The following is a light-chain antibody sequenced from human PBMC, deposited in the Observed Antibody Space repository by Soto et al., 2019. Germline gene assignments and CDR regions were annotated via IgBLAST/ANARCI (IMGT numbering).Light chain of an antibody. V-gene: IGKV3-20*01. CDR3: QQYGSSPPYT. CDR2: GAS. J-gene: IGKJ2*01. CDR1: HSVRSSY. Sequence: EIVLRQSPGTLSLSPGERATLSCRASHSVRSSYLAWYQQKPGQAPRLLIYGASSRATGIPDRFSGSGSGTDFTLTISRLEPEDFAVYYCQQYGSSPPYTFGQGTKLEIK.